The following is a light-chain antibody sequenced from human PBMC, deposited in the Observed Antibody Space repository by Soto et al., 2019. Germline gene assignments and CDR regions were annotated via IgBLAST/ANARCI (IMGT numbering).Light chain of an antibody. CDR2: EVS. CDR1: RSDVGTYTS. CDR3: SSYTSDNRYYV. V-gene: IGLV2-14*01. J-gene: IGLJ1*01. Sequence: QSALTQPAAVSGSPGQSITISCTGTRSDVGTYTSVSWYQQHPGKAPKLIIYEVSNRPPGISTRFSGSKSASTASLTISGLQAEDEAHYYCSSYTSDNRYYVFATGTKVTVL.